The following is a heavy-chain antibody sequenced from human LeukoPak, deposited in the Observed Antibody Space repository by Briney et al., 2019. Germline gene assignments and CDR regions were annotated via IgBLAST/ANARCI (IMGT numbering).Heavy chain of an antibody. V-gene: IGHV3-21*01. CDR2: ISSSSSYI. J-gene: IGHJ4*02. Sequence: GGSLRLSCAASGFMFSNYGMHWVRQAPGKGLEWVSSISSSSSYIYYADSVKGRFTISRDNAKNSLYLQMNSLRAEDTAVYYCAREMITFGGVHDYWGQGTLVTVSS. D-gene: IGHD3-16*01. CDR3: AREMITFGGVHDY. CDR1: GFMFSNYG.